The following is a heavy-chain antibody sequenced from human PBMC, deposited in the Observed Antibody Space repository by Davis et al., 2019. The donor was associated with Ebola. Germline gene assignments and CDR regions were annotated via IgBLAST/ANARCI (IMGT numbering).Heavy chain of an antibody. Sequence: ASVKVSCKASGYSFTDYYMHWVRQAPGQGLEWMGWINPNNGDTMYAQKFQDRVTMTRDTSTSTAYMELSSLRSEDTAVYYCARDRYSDGSGYFFEQSHWGQGTLVTVSS. CDR2: INPNNGDT. CDR1: GYSFTDYY. J-gene: IGHJ4*02. CDR3: ARDRYSDGSGYFFEQSH. D-gene: IGHD3-22*01. V-gene: IGHV1-2*02.